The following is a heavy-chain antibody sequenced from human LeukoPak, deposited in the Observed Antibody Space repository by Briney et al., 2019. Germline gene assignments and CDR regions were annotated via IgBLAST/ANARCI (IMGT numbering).Heavy chain of an antibody. J-gene: IGHJ4*02. D-gene: IGHD5-18*01. CDR3: ARAGRGYSYGRELDY. CDR1: GYTFTSNY. Sequence: ASVKVSCKASGYTFTSNYIHWVRQAPGQGLEWMGMIYPRDGSTSYAQKFQGRVTVTRDTATSTAYMELRSLRSDDTAVYYCARAGRGYSYGRELDYWGQGTLVTVSS. V-gene: IGHV1-46*01. CDR2: IYPRDGST.